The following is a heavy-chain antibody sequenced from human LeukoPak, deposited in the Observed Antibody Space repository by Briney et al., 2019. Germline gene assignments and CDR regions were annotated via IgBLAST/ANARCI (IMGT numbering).Heavy chain of an antibody. Sequence: SETLSLTCTVSSASISTYYWSWIRQPPGKGLEWIGYIYHSGTSNYNPSLKSRVTMSVDTSKSQFSLSLSSVTAADTAVYYCARGGYDSSGYYLGDYWGQGTLVTVSS. J-gene: IGHJ4*02. V-gene: IGHV4-59*01. CDR2: IYHSGTS. CDR3: ARGGYDSSGYYLGDY. D-gene: IGHD3-22*01. CDR1: SASISTYY.